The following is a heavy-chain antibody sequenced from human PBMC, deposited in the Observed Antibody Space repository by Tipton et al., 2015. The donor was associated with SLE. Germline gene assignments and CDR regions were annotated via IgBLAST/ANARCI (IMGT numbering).Heavy chain of an antibody. CDR2: INHSGST. CDR1: GGSFSGYY. D-gene: IGHD6-13*01. Sequence: TLSLTCAVYGGSFSGYYWSWIRQPPGKGLEWIGEINHSGSTNYNPSPKSRVTISVDTSKNQFSLKLTSVTAADTAVYYCASGVSGQQLPGVWGQGTLVTVSS. J-gene: IGHJ4*02. V-gene: IGHV4-34*01. CDR3: ASGVSGQQLPGV.